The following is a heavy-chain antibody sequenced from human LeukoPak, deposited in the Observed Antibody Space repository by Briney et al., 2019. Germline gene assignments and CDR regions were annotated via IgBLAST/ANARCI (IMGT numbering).Heavy chain of an antibody. CDR1: GFTFSTYA. Sequence: GGSLRLSCAASGFTFSTYAFSWVRQSPGKGLEWVSAISSSGDKTYYADSIKGRFTISRDNSKSTLYLQVNSLRAEDTAVYYRAKHGSGRYFDYWGQGTLVIVSS. V-gene: IGHV3-23*01. CDR2: ISSSGDKT. D-gene: IGHD6-19*01. J-gene: IGHJ4*02. CDR3: AKHGSGRYFDY.